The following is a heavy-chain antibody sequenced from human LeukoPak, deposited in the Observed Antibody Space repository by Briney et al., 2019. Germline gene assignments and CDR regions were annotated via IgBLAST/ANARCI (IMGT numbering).Heavy chain of an antibody. CDR3: AKRVSGTTFY. CDR2: ISGSGATT. CDR1: GFTFSSYV. V-gene: IGHV3-23*01. J-gene: IGHJ4*02. Sequence: PGGSLRLSCAASGFTFSSYVMSWVRQAPGKGLEWASAISGSGATTYYADSVKGRFTISRDNSKNTLYLHMNSLRAEDTAVYYCAKRVSGTTFYWGQGTLVTVSS. D-gene: IGHD1-1*01.